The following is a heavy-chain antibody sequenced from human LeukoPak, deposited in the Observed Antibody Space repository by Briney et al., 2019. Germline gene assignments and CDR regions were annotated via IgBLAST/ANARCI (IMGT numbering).Heavy chain of an antibody. D-gene: IGHD2-2*01. J-gene: IGHJ4*02. CDR2: ISVYNGNT. CDR1: GYAFTNYA. Sequence: ASVKVSCKASGYAFTNYAISWVRQAPGQGLEWMGWISVYNGNTNYAQKLQGRVTMTADTSTTTAYMELRSLRSDDTAVYYCARGYCSSATCRHFDYWGQGALVTVCS. V-gene: IGHV1-18*01. CDR3: ARGYCSSATCRHFDY.